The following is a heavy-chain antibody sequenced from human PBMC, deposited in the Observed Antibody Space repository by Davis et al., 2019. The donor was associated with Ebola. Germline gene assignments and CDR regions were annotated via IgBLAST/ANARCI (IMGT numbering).Heavy chain of an antibody. V-gene: IGHV3-30*18. CDR2: ISYDGSNK. Sequence: PGGSLRLSCAASGFTFSSYGMHWVRQAPGKGLEWVAVISYDGSNKYYADSVKGRFTISRDNSKNTLYLQMNSLRAEDTAVYYCANEVGYCSGGSCYSGNYYGMDVWGQGTTVTVSS. CDR3: ANEVGYCSGGSCYSGNYYGMDV. CDR1: GFTFSSYG. J-gene: IGHJ6*02. D-gene: IGHD2-15*01.